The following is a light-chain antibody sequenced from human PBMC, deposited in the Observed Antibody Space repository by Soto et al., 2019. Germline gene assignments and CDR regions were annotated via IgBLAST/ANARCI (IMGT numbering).Light chain of an antibody. CDR1: QSISSRY. J-gene: IGKJ5*01. CDR3: QQFGRSFPPT. Sequence: EIVLTQSPGTLSLSPGERATLSCRASQSISSRYLAWYQQKPGHAPRLVIYGASSRAIGIPDRFSGSGSGTAFTLTISRLEAEDFAVYYCQQFGRSFPPTFGQGTRMAI. CDR2: GAS. V-gene: IGKV3-20*01.